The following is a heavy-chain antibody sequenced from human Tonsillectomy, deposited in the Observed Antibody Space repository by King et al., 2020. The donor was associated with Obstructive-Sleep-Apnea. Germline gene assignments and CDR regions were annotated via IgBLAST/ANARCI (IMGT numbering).Heavy chain of an antibody. D-gene: IGHD3-10*01. CDR2: IYYSGST. Sequence: QLQESGPGLVKPSETLSLTCTVSGGSISSYYWSWIRQPPGKGLEWIGYIYYSGSTNYNPSLKSRVTISVDTSKNQFSLKLSSVTAADTAVYYCARVVYSYGSGRLDYFDYWGQGTLVTVSS. CDR3: ARVVYSYGSGRLDYFDY. V-gene: IGHV4-59*01. J-gene: IGHJ4*02. CDR1: GGSISSYY.